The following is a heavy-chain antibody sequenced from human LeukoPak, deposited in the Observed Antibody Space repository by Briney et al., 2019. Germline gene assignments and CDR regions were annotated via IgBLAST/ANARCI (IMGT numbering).Heavy chain of an antibody. CDR2: INPNSGGT. Sequence: ASVKVSCKASGYTFTGYYMHWVRQAPGQGLEWMGWINPNSGGTSYAQKFQGRVTMTRDMSTSTVYMELSSLRSEDTAVYYCARARPYIVVVVAAPETNWFDPWGQGTLVTVSS. J-gene: IGHJ5*02. CDR1: GYTFTGYY. V-gene: IGHV1-2*02. D-gene: IGHD2-15*01. CDR3: ARARPYIVVVVAAPETNWFDP.